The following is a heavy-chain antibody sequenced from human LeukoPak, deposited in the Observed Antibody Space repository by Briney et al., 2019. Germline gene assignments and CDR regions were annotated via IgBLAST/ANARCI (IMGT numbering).Heavy chain of an antibody. CDR3: ARALGYCSSTSCYTSLDY. D-gene: IGHD2-2*02. CDR1: GGTFSSYA. V-gene: IGHV1-69*04. Sequence: SVKVSCKASGGTFSSYAISWVRQAPGQGREWMGRIIPILGIANYAQKVQGRVTITADKSKSTAYMELSSLRSEDTAVYYCARALGYCSSTSCYTSLDYWGQGTLVTVSS. CDR2: IIPILGIA. J-gene: IGHJ4*02.